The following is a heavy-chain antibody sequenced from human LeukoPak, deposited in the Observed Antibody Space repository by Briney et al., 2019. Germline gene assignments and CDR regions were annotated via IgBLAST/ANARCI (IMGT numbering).Heavy chain of an antibody. CDR1: GFSLSTSGVG. CDR3: AHRGSSWVNNWFDP. J-gene: IGHJ5*02. CDR2: IYWDDDK. D-gene: IGHD6-13*01. Sequence: SGPTLVKPTQTLTLTCTFSGFSLSTSGVGVGWIRQPPGKALEWLALIYWDDDKRYSPSLKSRLTITKDTSKNQVVLTMTNMDPVDTATYYCAHRGSSWVNNWFDPWGQGTLVTVSS. V-gene: IGHV2-5*02.